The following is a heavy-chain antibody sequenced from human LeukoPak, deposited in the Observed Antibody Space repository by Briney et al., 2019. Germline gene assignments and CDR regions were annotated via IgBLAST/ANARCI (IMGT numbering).Heavy chain of an antibody. Sequence: ASVKVSCKASGGTFSSYAISWVRQAPGQGLEWMGRIIPILGIANYAQKFQGRVTITADKSTSTAYMELSSLRSEDTAVYYCARSPRYSYGLETPYYYAMDVWGQGTTVTVSS. J-gene: IGHJ6*02. D-gene: IGHD5-18*01. V-gene: IGHV1-69*04. CDR1: GGTFSSYA. CDR2: IIPILGIA. CDR3: ARSPRYSYGLETPYYYAMDV.